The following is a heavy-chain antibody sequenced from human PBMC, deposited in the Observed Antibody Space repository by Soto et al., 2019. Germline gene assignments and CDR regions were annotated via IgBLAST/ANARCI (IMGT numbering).Heavy chain of an antibody. CDR3: ARAQQAGYYFDY. V-gene: IGHV3-21*01. CDR2: ISSSSSYI. CDR1: GGSINSYY. D-gene: IGHD6-13*01. Sequence: PSETLSLTCTVSGGSINSYYWNWIRQPPGKGLEWVSSISSSSSYIYYADSVKGRFTISRDNAKNSLYLQMNSLRAEDTAVYYCARAQQAGYYFDYWGQGTLVTVSS. J-gene: IGHJ4*02.